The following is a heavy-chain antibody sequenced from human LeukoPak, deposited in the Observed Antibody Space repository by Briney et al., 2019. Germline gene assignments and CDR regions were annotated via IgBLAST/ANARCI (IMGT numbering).Heavy chain of an antibody. Sequence: GASVKVSCKASGYTFTSYDINWVRQATGQGLEWMGWINPNSGGTNYAQKFQGRVTMTRDTSISTAYMELSRLRSDDTAVYYCARVPMIRIQLWFFDYWGQGTLVTVSS. CDR3: ARVPMIRIQLWFFDY. V-gene: IGHV1-2*02. D-gene: IGHD5-18*01. CDR2: INPNSGGT. CDR1: GYTFTSYD. J-gene: IGHJ4*02.